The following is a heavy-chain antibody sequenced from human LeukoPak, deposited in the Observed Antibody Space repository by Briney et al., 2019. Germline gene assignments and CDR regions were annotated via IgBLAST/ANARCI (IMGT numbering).Heavy chain of an antibody. D-gene: IGHD1-26*01. CDR1: GFTFSSYG. CDR2: IRYDGSNK. V-gene: IGHV3-30*02. Sequence: GGSLRLSCAASGFTFSSYGMHWVRQAPGKGLEWVAFIRYDGSNKYYADSVKGRFTISRDNSKNTLYLQMNSLRAEDTAVYYCAKAYSGSYRDDAFDIWGQGTMVTVSS. J-gene: IGHJ3*02. CDR3: AKAYSGSYRDDAFDI.